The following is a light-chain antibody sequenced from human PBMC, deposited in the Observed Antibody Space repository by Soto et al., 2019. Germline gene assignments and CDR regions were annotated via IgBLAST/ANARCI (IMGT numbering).Light chain of an antibody. CDR3: QQRSNWQVT. Sequence: ELVLTQSPATLSLSPGERATLSCRASQSVSSYLAWYTQKTGQPPRLLIYDASNRDTGIPDRVSGSGSGTDVTLTISSLEPEEFAVDYCQQRSNWQVTFGQGTRLEIK. CDR1: QSVSSY. J-gene: IGKJ5*01. CDR2: DAS. V-gene: IGKV3-11*01.